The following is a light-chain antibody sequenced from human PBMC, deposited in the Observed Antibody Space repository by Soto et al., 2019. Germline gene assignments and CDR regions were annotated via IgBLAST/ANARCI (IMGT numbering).Light chain of an antibody. CDR1: QSVSSSY. V-gene: IGKV3-20*01. CDR2: GAS. J-gene: IGKJ4*01. Sequence: EIVLTQSPGTLSLSPGERATLSCRASQSVSSSYLAWYQQKPGKAPRLLIYGASSRATGIPDRFSGSGSGTDFTLTISRLESEDFAVYYCQQYGSSPPLLTFGGGTKVDIK. CDR3: QQYGSSPPLLT.